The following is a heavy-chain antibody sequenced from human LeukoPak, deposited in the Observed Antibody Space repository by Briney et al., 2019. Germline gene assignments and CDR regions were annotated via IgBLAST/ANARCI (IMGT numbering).Heavy chain of an antibody. Sequence: ASVKVSCKASGYTFTNDYVHWVRQAPGQGLEWMGIISPSGDSTTYAQKFQGRVTMTRDSSTSIVYMELSSLRSEDTAVYYCAKDGGSLHTDFWGQARLVTVSS. CDR1: GYTFTNDY. V-gene: IGHV1-46*01. CDR2: ISPSGDST. J-gene: IGHJ4*02. D-gene: IGHD1-26*01. CDR3: AKDGGSLHTDF.